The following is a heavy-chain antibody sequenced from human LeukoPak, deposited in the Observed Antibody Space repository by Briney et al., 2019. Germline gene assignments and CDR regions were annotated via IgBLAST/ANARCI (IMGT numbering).Heavy chain of an antibody. CDR2: FDPEDGET. D-gene: IGHD3-9*01. CDR1: GYTLTELS. V-gene: IGHV1-24*01. J-gene: IGHJ6*03. CDR3: ATSGITIDYYYMDV. Sequence: ASVKVSCKVSGYTLTELSMHWVRQAPGKGLEWMGGFDPEDGETIYAQKFQGRVTMTEDTSADTAYMELSSLRSEDTAVYYCATSGITIDYYYMDVWGKGTTVTVSS.